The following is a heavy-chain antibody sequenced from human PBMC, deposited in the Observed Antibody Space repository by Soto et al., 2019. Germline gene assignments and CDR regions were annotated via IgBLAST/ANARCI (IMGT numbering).Heavy chain of an antibody. V-gene: IGHV3-23*01. J-gene: IGHJ5*02. Sequence: EVQLLESGGGLVQPGGSLRLSCAASGFTFSSYAMSWVRQAPGKGLEWVSAISGSGRSTYYADSVKGRFTISRDNSKNTLYLQMNSLRAEDTAVYYCAKDGNPIPYLTGYYRLGWFDPWGQGTLVTVSS. CDR2: ISGSGRST. CDR1: GFTFSSYA. CDR3: AKDGNPIPYLTGYYRLGWFDP. D-gene: IGHD3-9*01.